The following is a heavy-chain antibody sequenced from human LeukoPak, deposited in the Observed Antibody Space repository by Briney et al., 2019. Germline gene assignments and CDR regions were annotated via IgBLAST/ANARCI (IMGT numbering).Heavy chain of an antibody. D-gene: IGHD2-2*01. V-gene: IGHV3-23*01. CDR2: IGASGGST. Sequence: GGSLRLSCAASGFTVTSYAMNWVRQAPGKGLEWFSTIGASGGSTNYADSVKGRFTISRDNSRNTLYLQMNSLRVEDTAVYYCAKAISTSLYYYYMDVWGKGTTVTVSS. J-gene: IGHJ6*03. CDR1: GFTVTSYA. CDR3: AKAISTSLYYYYMDV.